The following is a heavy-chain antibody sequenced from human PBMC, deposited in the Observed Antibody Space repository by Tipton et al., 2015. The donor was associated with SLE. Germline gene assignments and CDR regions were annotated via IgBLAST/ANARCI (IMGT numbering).Heavy chain of an antibody. D-gene: IGHD4-17*01. V-gene: IGHV3-73*01. J-gene: IGHJ3*02. CDR2: IRSKANSYAT. CDR1: GFTFSGSA. CDR3: TSTVTSGAFDI. Sequence: SLRFSCAASGFTFSGSAMHWVRQASGKGLEWVGRIRSKANSYATLYAESVKGRFTFSRDDSKNTAYLEMNSLKAEDTAVYYCTSTVTSGAFDIWGQGTVVTVSS.